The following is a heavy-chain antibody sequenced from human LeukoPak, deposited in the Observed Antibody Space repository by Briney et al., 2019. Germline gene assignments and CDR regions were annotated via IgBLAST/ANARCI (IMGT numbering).Heavy chain of an antibody. CDR3: ARDLRITMIVVVGY. V-gene: IGHV1-18*01. CDR2: ISASNGDT. CDR1: GYTFTNYG. J-gene: IGHJ4*02. D-gene: IGHD3-22*01. Sequence: ASVKVSCKASGYTFTNYGITWVRQAPGQGLEWMGWISASNGDTHYSEKFQDRITVTTDTSTSTAYMELRSLRSDDTAVYYCARDLRITMIVVVGYWGQGTLVTVSS.